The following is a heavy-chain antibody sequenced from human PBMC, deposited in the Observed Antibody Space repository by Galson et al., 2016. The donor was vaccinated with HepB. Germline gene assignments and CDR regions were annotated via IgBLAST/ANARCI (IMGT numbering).Heavy chain of an antibody. CDR2: IYYSGST. D-gene: IGHD3-16*01. Sequence: LSLTCTVSGGSISSGDYYWSWIRQPPGKGLEWIGYIYYSGSTYHSPSLKSRVTISVDTSKNQFPLRLNSVTAADTAVYYCARGSAFGGVDNWGQGTLVTVSS. CDR3: ARGSAFGGVDN. J-gene: IGHJ4*02. V-gene: IGHV4-30-4*01. CDR1: GGSISSGDYY.